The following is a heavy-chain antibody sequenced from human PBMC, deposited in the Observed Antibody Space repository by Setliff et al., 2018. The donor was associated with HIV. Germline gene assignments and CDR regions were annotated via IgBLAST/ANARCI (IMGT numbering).Heavy chain of an antibody. J-gene: IGHJ6*02. Sequence: LRLSCATSGFTFDSYSIIWVRQAPGKGLEWVSAIGGSTGSTYYADSVKGRFTISTDNSKNTLYLQMNSLRAEDTAVYYCAKPLTQWGVSPYHYAVDVWGQGTTVTVSS. V-gene: IGHV3-23*01. CDR2: IGGSTGST. CDR1: GFTFDSYS. CDR3: AKPLTQWGVSPYHYAVDV. D-gene: IGHD1-26*01.